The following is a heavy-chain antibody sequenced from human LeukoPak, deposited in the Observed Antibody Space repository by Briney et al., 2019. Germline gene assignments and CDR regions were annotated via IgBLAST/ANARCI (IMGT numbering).Heavy chain of an antibody. CDR3: ARDDGDDFNDAFDI. Sequence: GGSLRLSCAASGFTFSSYTMNWVRQAPGKGLEWISSITSNSNYIFYADSLKGRFTISRDNAKNSLYLQMKSLRAEDTAVYFCARDDGDDFNDAFDIWGQGTMVTVSS. V-gene: IGHV3-21*01. CDR2: ITSNSNYI. J-gene: IGHJ3*02. D-gene: IGHD2-21*02. CDR1: GFTFSSYT.